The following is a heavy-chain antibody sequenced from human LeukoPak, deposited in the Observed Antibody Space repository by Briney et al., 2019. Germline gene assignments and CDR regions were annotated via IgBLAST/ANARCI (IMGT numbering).Heavy chain of an antibody. CDR1: GYNFTSYW. D-gene: IGHD1-1*01. J-gene: IGHJ4*01. Sequence: GESLKISGKGSGYNFTSYWIGWVRQMPGKGLEWRGIIYPGYSDTRYSPSFQGQVTISPDKSISTAYLQWSSLKASDTAMYYCARSRIESQLDYWGQGTLVTVSS. V-gene: IGHV5-51*01. CDR3: ARSRIESQLDY. CDR2: IYPGYSDT.